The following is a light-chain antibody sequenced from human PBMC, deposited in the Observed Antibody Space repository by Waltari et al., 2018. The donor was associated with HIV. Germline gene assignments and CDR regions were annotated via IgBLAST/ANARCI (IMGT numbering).Light chain of an antibody. CDR2: AAS. J-gene: IGKJ3*01. Sequence: DIQLTQSPSFLSACVAERVTIPSRDSQIMNNYLDWYQQKPGKAPKLLIYAASTLQSGVPSRFSGSGSGTEFTLTICSLQPEDSVTYYCQQLISYPPFVPFGPGTKVDVK. V-gene: IGKV1-9*01. CDR3: QQLISYPPFVP. CDR1: QIMNNY.